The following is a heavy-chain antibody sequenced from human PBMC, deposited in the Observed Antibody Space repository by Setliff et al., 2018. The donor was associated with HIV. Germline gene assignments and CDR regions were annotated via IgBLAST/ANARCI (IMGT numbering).Heavy chain of an antibody. CDR2: INSDGSGT. J-gene: IGHJ4*02. D-gene: IGHD3-3*01. V-gene: IGHV3-74*01. Sequence: PGGSLRLSCAASGFTFSSYWMHWVRQAPGKGLVWVSRINSDGSGTGYADSVKGRFTISRDNAKNTLYLQMNSLRAEDTEVYYCARNFDFWSGYLDYWGQGTLVTVSS. CDR3: ARNFDFWSGYLDY. CDR1: GFTFSSYW.